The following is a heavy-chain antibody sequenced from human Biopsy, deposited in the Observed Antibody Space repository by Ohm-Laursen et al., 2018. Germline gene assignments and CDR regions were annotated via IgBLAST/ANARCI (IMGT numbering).Heavy chain of an antibody. CDR2: IYTSGSP. Sequence: GTLSLTCTVSGGSISSYYWNWIRQPPGKGLEWIGRIYTSGSPNYNLSLESRVTMSVDTSKNQFSLNLRSVTAADTAVYYCARGTGRYYVYGAFDIWGQGTVVTVSS. D-gene: IGHD1-26*01. CDR1: GGSISSYY. J-gene: IGHJ3*02. V-gene: IGHV4-4*07. CDR3: ARGTGRYYVYGAFDI.